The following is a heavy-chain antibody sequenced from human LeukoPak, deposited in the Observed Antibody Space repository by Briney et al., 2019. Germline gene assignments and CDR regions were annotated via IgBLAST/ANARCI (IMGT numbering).Heavy chain of an antibody. Sequence: GGSLRLSCAASGFTFSSNVMIWVRQAPGKGLEWVSSIPASGGSTYYANSVKGRFTISRDNSKNTLYLQMNSLRAEDTAVYYCAKGESFDITIFEYWGQGTLVTVSS. CDR1: GFTFSSNV. V-gene: IGHV3-23*01. J-gene: IGHJ4*02. D-gene: IGHD3-3*01. CDR2: IPASGGST. CDR3: AKGESFDITIFEY.